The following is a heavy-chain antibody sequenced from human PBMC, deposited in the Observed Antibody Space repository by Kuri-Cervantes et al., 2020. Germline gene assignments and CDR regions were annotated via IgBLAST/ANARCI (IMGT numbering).Heavy chain of an antibody. J-gene: IGHJ3*02. V-gene: IGHV4-59*01. D-gene: IGHD5-12*01. Sequence: SEPLSLTGTVSGGSISSYYWSWIRQPPGRGLEWIGYIYYSGRTNYNPSLKSRVTISVDTSKNQCSLKLSSVTAADTAVYYCARWGVATNNAFDIWGRGTLVTVSS. CDR1: GGSISSYY. CDR2: IYYSGRT. CDR3: ARWGVATNNAFDI.